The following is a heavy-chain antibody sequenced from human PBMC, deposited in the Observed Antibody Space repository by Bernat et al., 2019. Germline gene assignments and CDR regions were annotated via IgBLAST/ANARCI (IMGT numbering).Heavy chain of an antibody. CDR1: GFTFSSYA. Sequence: EVQLLESGGGLVQPGGSLRLSCAASGFTFSSYAMSWVRQAPGKGLEWVSAISGSGGSTYYADSVKGRFTISRDNSKNTLYLKMNSLRAEDMAVYYCAKGQAMIVAYYFDYWGQGTLVTVSS. CDR3: AKGQAMIVAYYFDY. CDR2: ISGSGGST. V-gene: IGHV3-23*01. D-gene: IGHD3-22*01. J-gene: IGHJ4*02.